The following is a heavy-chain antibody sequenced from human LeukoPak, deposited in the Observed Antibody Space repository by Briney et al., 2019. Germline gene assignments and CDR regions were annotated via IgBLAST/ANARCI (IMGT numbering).Heavy chain of an antibody. Sequence: PSETLSLTCTVAGGSISSYYWSWIRQPAGKGLEWIGYIYYSGSTNYNPSLKSRVTISVDTSKNQFSLKLSSVTAADPAVYYCASNVLWGDNDYWGQGTLVTVSS. CDR2: IYYSGST. D-gene: IGHD3-10*01. CDR1: GGSISSYY. V-gene: IGHV4-59*08. J-gene: IGHJ4*02. CDR3: ASNVLWGDNDY.